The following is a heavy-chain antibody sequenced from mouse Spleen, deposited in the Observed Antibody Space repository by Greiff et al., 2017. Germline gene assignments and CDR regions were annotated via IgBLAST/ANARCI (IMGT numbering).Heavy chain of an antibody. CDR1: GFSLTSYG. J-gene: IGHJ4*01. D-gene: IGHD2-2*01. V-gene: IGHV2-6-1*01. Sequence: QVQLKESGPGLVAPSQSLSITCTVSGFSLTSYGVHWVRQPPGKGLEWLVVIWSDGSTTYNSALKSRLSISKDNSKSQVFLKMNSLQTDDTAMYYCARHGGYDDYYAMDYWGQGTSVTVSS. CDR3: ARHGGYDDYYAMDY. CDR2: IWSDGST.